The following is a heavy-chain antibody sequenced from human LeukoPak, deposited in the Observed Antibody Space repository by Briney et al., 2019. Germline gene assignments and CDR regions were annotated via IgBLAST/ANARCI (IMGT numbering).Heavy chain of an antibody. V-gene: IGHV3-23*01. CDR2: ISGSGSSP. D-gene: IGHD2-2*01. J-gene: IGHJ4*02. CDR1: GFTFSSFA. Sequence: GGSLRLSCAASGFTFSSFAMSWVRQAPGKGLEWVSAISGSGSSPYYADSVKGRYTFSRDNSNTTLYLQMNSLRDGHTAVYYCAKASGPWGSCPTTSCYFDYWGQGALVTVSS. CDR3: AKASGPWGSCPTTSCYFDY.